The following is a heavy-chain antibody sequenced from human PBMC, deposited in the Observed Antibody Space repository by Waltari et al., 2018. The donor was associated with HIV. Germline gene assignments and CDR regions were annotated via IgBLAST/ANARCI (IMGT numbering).Heavy chain of an antibody. CDR2: IWSDGNNE. J-gene: IGHJ3*02. Sequence: QVQLVESGGGVVQPGRSLRLSCAASGFTFSSYGMHWVRQAPGKGPELVAIIWSDGNNEYYADSVKGRFTSSRDNSKDTLYLQMNSLRAEDTAMYYCAKDNSVNYFTGDAFDIWGQGTMVIVSS. D-gene: IGHD1-26*01. CDR3: AKDNSVNYFTGDAFDI. V-gene: IGHV3-30*18. CDR1: GFTFSSYG.